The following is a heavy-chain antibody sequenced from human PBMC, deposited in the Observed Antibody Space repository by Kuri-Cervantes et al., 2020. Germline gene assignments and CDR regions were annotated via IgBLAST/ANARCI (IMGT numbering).Heavy chain of an antibody. Sequence: GSLRLSCAVSGYSISSGYYWGWIRQPPGKGLEWIGSIYHSGSTYYNPSLKSRVTISVDTSKNQFSLKLSSVTAADTAVYYCARGATIFGVVPDYWGQGTLVTVSS. V-gene: IGHV4-38-2*01. D-gene: IGHD3-3*01. CDR3: ARGATIFGVVPDY. CDR2: IYHSGST. J-gene: IGHJ4*02. CDR1: GYSISSGYY.